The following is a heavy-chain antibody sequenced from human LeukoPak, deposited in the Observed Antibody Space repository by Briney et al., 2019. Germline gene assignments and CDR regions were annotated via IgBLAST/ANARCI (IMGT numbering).Heavy chain of an antibody. CDR1: GFTVSSNY. Sequence: GGSLRLSCAASGFTVSSNYMNWVRQAPGKGLEWVSIIYSGGDTYYADSVKGRFTISRDNSKNTLYLQMNNPRADDTAVYYCTRGPGGTWYSDYWGQGTLVTVSS. V-gene: IGHV3-66*02. CDR3: TRGPGGTWYSDY. J-gene: IGHJ4*02. D-gene: IGHD6-25*01. CDR2: IYSGGDT.